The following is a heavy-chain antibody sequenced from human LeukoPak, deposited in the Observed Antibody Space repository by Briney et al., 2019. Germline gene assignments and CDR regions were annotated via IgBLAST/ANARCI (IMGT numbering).Heavy chain of an antibody. CDR3: ASLSRPTYYYDSSGYYVFDY. CDR1: GGSISSSSYY. CDR2: IYYSGST. Sequence: SETLSLTCTVSGGSISSSSYYWGWIRQPPGKGLEWIGSIYYSGSTYYNPSLKSRVTISVDTSKNQFSLKLSSVTAADTAVYYCASLSRPTYYYDSSGYYVFDYWGQGALVTVSS. J-gene: IGHJ4*02. D-gene: IGHD3-22*01. V-gene: IGHV4-39*01.